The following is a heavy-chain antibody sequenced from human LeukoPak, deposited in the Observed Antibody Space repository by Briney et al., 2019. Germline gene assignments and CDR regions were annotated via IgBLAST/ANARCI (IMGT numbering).Heavy chain of an antibody. V-gene: IGHV4-38-2*01. CDR1: GYSISSGYY. CDR2: IYHTGNT. CDR3: SSCYSDSYFDL. D-gene: IGHD2-2*02. J-gene: IGHJ2*01. Sequence: PSETLSLTCAVSGYSISSGYYWGWIRQPPGKGLEWIGSIYHTGNTYYNPSLKSRVTISIDTSKNQFSLKVKSVTAADTAIYYCSSCYSDSYFDLWGRGTLVTVSS.